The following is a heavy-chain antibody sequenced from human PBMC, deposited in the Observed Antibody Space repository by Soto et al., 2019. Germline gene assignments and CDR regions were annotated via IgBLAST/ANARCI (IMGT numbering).Heavy chain of an antibody. Sequence: SETLSLTCTVSGGSISSYYWSWIRQPPGKGLEWIGYIYYSGSTNYNPSLKSRVTISVDTSKNQFSLKLSSVTAADTAVYYCARTPSQNHDYGDYGGAFDIWGQGTMVTVSS. CDR2: IYYSGST. D-gene: IGHD4-17*01. J-gene: IGHJ3*02. V-gene: IGHV4-59*01. CDR1: GGSISSYY. CDR3: ARTPSQNHDYGDYGGAFDI.